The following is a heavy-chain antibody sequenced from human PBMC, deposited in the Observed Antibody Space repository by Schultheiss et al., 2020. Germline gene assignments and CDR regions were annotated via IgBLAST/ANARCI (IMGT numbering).Heavy chain of an antibody. D-gene: IGHD4-11*01. CDR1: GGSISSYY. Sequence: SETLSLTCTVSGGSISSYYWSWIRQPPGKGLEWIGYIYYSGSTNYNPSLKSRVTISVDTSKNQFSLKLTSVTAADTAVYFCAGGPSVTTWLHFDFWGQGALVTVSS. CDR2: IYYSGST. CDR3: AGGPSVTTWLHFDF. V-gene: IGHV4-59*08. J-gene: IGHJ4*02.